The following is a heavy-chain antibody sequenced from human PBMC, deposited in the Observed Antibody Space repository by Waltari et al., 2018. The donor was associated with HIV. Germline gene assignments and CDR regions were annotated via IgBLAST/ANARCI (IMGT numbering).Heavy chain of an antibody. J-gene: IGHJ6*02. Sequence: EAQLVGSGGGLVHPGGSLRLSCVASGFNFGAYSMNWVRQAPGKGLEWSSYSSSGERTIHYADSVRGRFTLSRDSARNSLYLQMNSLRPEDTAVYYCARGDIPYYYGMDVWGQGTTVTVS. CDR1: GFNFGAYS. CDR2: SSSGERTI. V-gene: IGHV3-48*01. CDR3: ARGDIPYYYGMDV. D-gene: IGHD2-21*01.